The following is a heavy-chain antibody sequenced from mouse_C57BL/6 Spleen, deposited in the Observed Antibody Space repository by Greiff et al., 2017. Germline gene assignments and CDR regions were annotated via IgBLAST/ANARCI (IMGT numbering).Heavy chain of an antibody. CDR1: GYTFTSYL. J-gene: IGHJ4*01. CDR2: IDPNSGGT. Sequence: QVQLQQPGAELVKPGASVKLSCKASGYTFTSYLMHWVKQRPGRGLEWIGRIDPNSGGTKYNEKFKSKATLTVDKPSSTAYMQLSSLTSEDSAVYYCARGITTVVATRYAMDYWGQGTSVTVSS. D-gene: IGHD1-1*01. V-gene: IGHV1-72*01. CDR3: ARGITTVVATRYAMDY.